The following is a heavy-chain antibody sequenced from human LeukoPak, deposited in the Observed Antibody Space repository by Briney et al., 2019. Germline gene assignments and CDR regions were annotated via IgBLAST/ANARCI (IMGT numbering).Heavy chain of an antibody. J-gene: IGHJ1*01. CDR2: IYYSGST. CDR1: GGSISSYY. D-gene: IGHD3-22*01. Sequence: TSETLSLTCTVSGGSISSYYWSWIRQSPGKGLEWIGYIYYSGSTNYNPSLKSRVTISVDTSKNQFSLKLNSVTAADTAVYYCARGRGAYYDSSGPIQHWGQGTLVTVSS. V-gene: IGHV4-59*01. CDR3: ARGRGAYYDSSGPIQH.